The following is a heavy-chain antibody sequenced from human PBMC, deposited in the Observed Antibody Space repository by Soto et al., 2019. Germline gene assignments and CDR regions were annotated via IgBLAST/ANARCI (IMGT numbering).Heavy chain of an antibody. Sequence: ASVKVSCKASGYTFTSYGISWVRQAPGQGLEWMGWISAYNGNTNYAQNLQGRVTMATDTSTSTAYMELRSLRSDDTAMYYCARDEDAAMPHFFDYWGQGTPVTVSS. V-gene: IGHV1-18*04. CDR1: GYTFTSYG. D-gene: IGHD5-18*01. CDR2: ISAYNGNT. J-gene: IGHJ4*02. CDR3: ARDEDAAMPHFFDY.